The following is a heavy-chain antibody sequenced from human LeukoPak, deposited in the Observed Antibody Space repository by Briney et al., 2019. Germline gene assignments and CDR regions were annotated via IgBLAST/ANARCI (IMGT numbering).Heavy chain of an antibody. CDR2: ISYDGSNK. CDR3: ARGVLAASGYYGTLDY. Sequence: GGSLRLSCAASGFTFSSYAMHWVRQAPGKGLEWVAVISYDGSNKYYADSVKGRFTISRDNSKNTLYLQMNSLRAEDTAVYYCARGVLAASGYYGTLDYWGQGTLVTVSS. J-gene: IGHJ4*02. V-gene: IGHV3-30*04. CDR1: GFTFSSYA. D-gene: IGHD3-22*01.